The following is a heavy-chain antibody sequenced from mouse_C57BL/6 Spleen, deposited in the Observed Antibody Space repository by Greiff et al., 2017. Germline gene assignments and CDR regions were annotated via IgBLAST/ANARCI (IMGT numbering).Heavy chain of an antibody. D-gene: IGHD1-1*01. J-gene: IGHJ3*01. V-gene: IGHV1-15*01. CDR3: TRGTTVVATKFAY. Sequence: QVQLQQSGAELVRPGASVTLSCKASGYTFTDYEMHWVKQTPVHGLEWIGAIDPETGGTAYNQKFKGKAILTADKSSSTAYMELRSLTSEDSAVYYCTRGTTVVATKFAYWGQGTLVTVSA. CDR2: IDPETGGT. CDR1: GYTFTDYE.